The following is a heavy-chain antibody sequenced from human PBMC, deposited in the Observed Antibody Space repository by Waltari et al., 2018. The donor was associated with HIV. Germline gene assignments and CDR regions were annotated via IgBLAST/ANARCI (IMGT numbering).Heavy chain of an antibody. J-gene: IGHJ4*02. Sequence: EVQLVESGGGWVQPGGSLTLTCGASGFPFSFYWLSWVRQAPGKGLEWVANINQAGTERHYVDSVRGRFTISRDNGKTSLFLQMNSLSVDDTAVYYCATTHGSGDYDNDFDYWGQGTLV. CDR3: ATTHGSGDYDNDFDY. CDR2: INQAGTER. V-gene: IGHV3-7*01. CDR1: GFPFSFYW. D-gene: IGHD3-10*01.